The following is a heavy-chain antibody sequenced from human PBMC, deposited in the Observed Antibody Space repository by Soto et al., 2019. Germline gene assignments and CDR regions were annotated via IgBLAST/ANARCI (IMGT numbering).Heavy chain of an antibody. V-gene: IGHV3-7*01. CDR2: IKQDGSEK. Sequence: EVQLVESGGGLVQPGGSLRLSCAASGFTFSSYWMSWVRQAPGKGLEWVANIKQDGSEKYYVDSVKGRFTISRDNAKNSLYLQMNSLRAEDTAVYYCARGPRVYSSRPPAFDIWGQGTMVTVSS. CDR1: GFTFSSYW. CDR3: ARGPRVYSSRPPAFDI. D-gene: IGHD6-13*01. J-gene: IGHJ3*02.